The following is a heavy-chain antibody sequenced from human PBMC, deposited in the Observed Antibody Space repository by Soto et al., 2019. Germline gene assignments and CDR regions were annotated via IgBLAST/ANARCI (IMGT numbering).Heavy chain of an antibody. CDR2: IYYSGST. Sequence: PSETLSLTCTVSGGSVNPFYWTWIRQPPGKGLEWIGNIYYSGSTYYSPSLKSRVTISVDTSKNQFSLKLSSVTAADTAVYYCASLYYDFWSGYYTIHYYYYGMDVWGQGTTVTVSS. CDR3: ASLYYDFWSGYYTIHYYYYGMDV. CDR1: GGSVNPFY. J-gene: IGHJ6*02. V-gene: IGHV4-59*04. D-gene: IGHD3-3*01.